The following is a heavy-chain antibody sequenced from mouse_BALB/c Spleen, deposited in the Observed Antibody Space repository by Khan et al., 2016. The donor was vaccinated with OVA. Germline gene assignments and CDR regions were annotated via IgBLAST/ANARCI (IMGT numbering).Heavy chain of an antibody. D-gene: IGHD2-4*01. CDR3: ARFYDYEGYFDV. CDR2: IWGDGST. J-gene: IGHJ1*01. Sequence: VQLQESGPGLVAPSQSLSITCTVSGFSLTGYGVNWVRQPPGKGLEWLGMIWGDGSTDYNSALKSRLSISKDNSKSQVFFEMNSLQADDTAIYYCARFYDYEGYFDVWGAGTTVTVSS. CDR1: GFSLTGYG. V-gene: IGHV2-6-7*01.